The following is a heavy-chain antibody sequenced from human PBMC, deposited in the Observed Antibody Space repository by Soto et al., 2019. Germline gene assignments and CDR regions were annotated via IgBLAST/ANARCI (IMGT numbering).Heavy chain of an antibody. CDR2: MNPHSGNT. V-gene: IGHV1-8*01. D-gene: IGHD2-15*01. CDR3: ARYAGDAARYFDL. J-gene: IGHJ2*01. Sequence: ASVKVSCKASGYSFTNYDINWVRQAAGQGPEWMAWMNPHSGNTGYAQKFRGRVTVARDTSTSTVYMELTRLTSDDTAVYFCARYAGDAARYFDLWGHGTLVTVSS. CDR1: GYSFTNYD.